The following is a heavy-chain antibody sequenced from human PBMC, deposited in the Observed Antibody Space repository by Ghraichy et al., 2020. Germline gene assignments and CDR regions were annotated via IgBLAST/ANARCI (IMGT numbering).Heavy chain of an antibody. CDR1: GGSFSGYY. D-gene: IGHD3-10*01. J-gene: IGHJ4*02. CDR2: INHSGST. CDR3: ARFGGYYGSGRAREFDY. V-gene: IGHV4-34*01. Sequence: SETLSLTCAVYGGSFSGYYWSWIRQPPGKGLEWIGEINHSGSTNYNPALKSRVTISVDPSKNQFSLKLSSVPAADTAVYYCARFGGYYGSGRAREFDYWGQGTLVTVSS.